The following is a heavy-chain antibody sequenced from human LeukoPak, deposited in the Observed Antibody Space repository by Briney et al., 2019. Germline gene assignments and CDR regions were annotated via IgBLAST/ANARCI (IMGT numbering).Heavy chain of an antibody. Sequence: ASVKVSCKTSGYTFSDFDISWVRQAPGQGPEWLGWISIYNRNTNSAQKFQGRLTMTTDTSTSTAYMELSGLRSDDTAVYYCARESRLLWFGELPIDYWGQGTLVTVSS. V-gene: IGHV1-18*01. CDR3: ARESRLLWFGELPIDY. J-gene: IGHJ4*02. CDR2: ISIYNRNT. D-gene: IGHD3-10*01. CDR1: GYTFSDFD.